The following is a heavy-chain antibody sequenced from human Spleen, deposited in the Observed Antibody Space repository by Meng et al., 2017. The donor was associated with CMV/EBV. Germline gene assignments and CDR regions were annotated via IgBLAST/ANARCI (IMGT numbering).Heavy chain of an antibody. J-gene: IGHJ4*02. CDR3: TRSAYYYDSSGSY. V-gene: IGHV3-11*04. CDR1: GFTFSDHY. Sequence: GGSLRLSCAASGFTFSDHYMSWIRQAPGKGLEWVSYISSRSTTIYYADSVQGRFTISRDNAKNSLYLQMNSLRAEDTAVYYCTRSAYYYDSSGSYWGQGTLVTVSS. CDR2: ISSRSTTI. D-gene: IGHD3-22*01.